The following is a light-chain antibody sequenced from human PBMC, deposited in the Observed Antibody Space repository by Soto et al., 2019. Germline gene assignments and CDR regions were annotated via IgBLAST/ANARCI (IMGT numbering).Light chain of an antibody. Sequence: DIQMTQSPSTLSGSVGDRVTITCRASQTISSWLAWYQQKPGKAPKLLIYKASTLESGVPSRFSGSGSGTEFTLTISSLQPDDFATYYCQQYNSYPYTFGQGTRLEI. CDR1: QTISSW. CDR2: KAS. J-gene: IGKJ5*01. V-gene: IGKV1-5*03. CDR3: QQYNSYPYT.